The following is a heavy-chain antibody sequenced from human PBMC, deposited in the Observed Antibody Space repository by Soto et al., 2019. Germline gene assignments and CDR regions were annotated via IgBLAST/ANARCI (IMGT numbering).Heavy chain of an antibody. Sequence: PGGSLRLPCAASGFTCSSYDMSWVRQAPGKGLEWVSTILVGGSTHYPDSVKGRFTISRDNSKNTVFLQMNSLTAGDTAVYYCAKATATGGGAFDICGQGTVVTVSS. CDR1: GFTCSSYD. D-gene: IGHD2-8*02. V-gene: IGHV3-23*01. CDR2: ILVGGST. J-gene: IGHJ3*02. CDR3: AKATATGGGAFDI.